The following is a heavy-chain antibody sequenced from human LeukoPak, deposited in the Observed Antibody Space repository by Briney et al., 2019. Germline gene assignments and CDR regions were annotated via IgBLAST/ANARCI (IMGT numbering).Heavy chain of an antibody. J-gene: IGHJ6*02. Sequence: GGSLRLSCAASGFTFSSYGMHWVRQAPGKGLEWVAVISYDGSNKYYADSVKGRFTTSRDNSKNTLYLQMNSLRAEDTAVYYCAKDGPRIVVVTAIYYYYGMDVWGQGTTVTVSS. CDR2: ISYDGSNK. D-gene: IGHD2-21*02. CDR3: AKDGPRIVVVTAIYYYYGMDV. CDR1: GFTFSSYG. V-gene: IGHV3-30*18.